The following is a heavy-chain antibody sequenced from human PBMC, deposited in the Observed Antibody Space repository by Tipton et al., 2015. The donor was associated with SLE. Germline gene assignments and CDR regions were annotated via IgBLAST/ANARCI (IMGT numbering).Heavy chain of an antibody. J-gene: IGHJ4*02. D-gene: IGHD6-6*01. CDR2: ISSSSTTI. Sequence: SPRLSCSASGFTLSAYNMNWVRQAPGKGLEWVSYISSSSTTIYYADSVRGRFTVSRDNAKNSLYLQMNNLGAEDTAVYYCSRAGAVRPPDYWGQGTLVTVSS. V-gene: IGHV3-48*01. CDR1: GFTLSAYN. CDR3: SRAGAVRPPDY.